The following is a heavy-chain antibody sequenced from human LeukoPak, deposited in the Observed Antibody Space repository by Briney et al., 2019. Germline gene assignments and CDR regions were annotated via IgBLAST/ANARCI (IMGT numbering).Heavy chain of an antibody. J-gene: IGHJ2*01. CDR1: GFTFSSYS. CDR2: ISSSSSYI. D-gene: IGHD4-17*01. Sequence: GGSLRLSCAASGFTFSSYSMNWVRQAPGKGLEWVSYISSSSSYINYADSVKGRFTISRDNAKNSLYLQMISLRAEDTAVYYCARRWAEGDYSPYWYFDLWGRGTLVTVSS. V-gene: IGHV3-21*01. CDR3: ARRWAEGDYSPYWYFDL.